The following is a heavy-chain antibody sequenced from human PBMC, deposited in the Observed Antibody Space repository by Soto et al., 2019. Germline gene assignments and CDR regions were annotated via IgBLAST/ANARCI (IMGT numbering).Heavy chain of an antibody. J-gene: IGHJ5*02. CDR2: INPNSGGT. Sequence: ASVKVSCKXSGYTFTGYYMHWVRQAPGQGLEWMGWINPNSGGTNYAQKFQGRVTMTRDTSISTAYMELSRLRSDDTAVYYCARVRFLEWLSEVNAFDPWGQGTLVTVSS. V-gene: IGHV1-2*02. D-gene: IGHD3-3*01. CDR3: ARVRFLEWLSEVNAFDP. CDR1: GYTFTGYY.